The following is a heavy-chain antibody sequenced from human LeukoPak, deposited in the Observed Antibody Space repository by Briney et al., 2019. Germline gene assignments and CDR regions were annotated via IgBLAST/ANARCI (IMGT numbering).Heavy chain of an antibody. CDR1: GFTFSSSA. CDR2: ISASGGST. J-gene: IGHJ4*02. Sequence: PGGSLRLSCAASGFTFSSSAMSWVRQVPGKGLEWVSGISASGGSTSYADSVRGRFTISRDSSKNTLYVQMNSLRDEDTAVYYCAKDRRWESPHYLDSWGQGTLVTVSS. V-gene: IGHV3-23*01. CDR3: AKDRRWESPHYLDS. D-gene: IGHD1-26*01.